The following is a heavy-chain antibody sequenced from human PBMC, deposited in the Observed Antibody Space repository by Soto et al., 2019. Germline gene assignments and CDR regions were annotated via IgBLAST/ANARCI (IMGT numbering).Heavy chain of an antibody. V-gene: IGHV3-48*01. J-gene: IGHJ4*02. D-gene: IGHD6-19*01. CDR3: AKTPRQWLVYVDY. CDR1: GFPFSSYS. CDR2: ISGSGGTT. Sequence: PGGSLRLSCAASGFPFSSYSIHWVRQAPGKGLEWVSSISGSGGTTYYADSVKGRFTVSRDNSKDTLNLQMNSLRAEDTAVYYCAKTPRQWLVYVDYWGQGTLVTVSS.